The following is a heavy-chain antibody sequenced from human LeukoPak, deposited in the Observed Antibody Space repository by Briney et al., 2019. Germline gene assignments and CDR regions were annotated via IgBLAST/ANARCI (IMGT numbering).Heavy chain of an antibody. D-gene: IGHD2-15*01. CDR2: IIPISGTA. V-gene: IGHV1-69*06. J-gene: IGHJ6*03. CDR3: ATLCCGSYYMDV. Sequence: ASVKVSCKASGGTLNSYLISWVRQAPGQGLEWMGGIIPISGTANYAQKFQGRVTITADKSTSTAYMELSSLRSEDTAVYYCATLCCGSYYMDVWGKGTTVTVSS. CDR1: GGTLNSYL.